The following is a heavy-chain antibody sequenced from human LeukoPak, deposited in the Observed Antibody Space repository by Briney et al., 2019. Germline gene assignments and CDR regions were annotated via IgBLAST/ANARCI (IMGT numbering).Heavy chain of an antibody. V-gene: IGHV1-18*01. D-gene: IGHD5-12*01. CDR3: ARDDALLATGSFDY. J-gene: IGHJ4*02. CDR2: ISAYNGNT. CDR1: GYTFTSYG. Sequence: GASVKVSCKASGYTFTSYGINWVRQAPGQGLEWMGWISAYNGNTNYAQNLQGRVTMTTDTPTSTAYMELRSLRSDDTAVYYCARDDALLATGSFDYWGQGTLVTVSS.